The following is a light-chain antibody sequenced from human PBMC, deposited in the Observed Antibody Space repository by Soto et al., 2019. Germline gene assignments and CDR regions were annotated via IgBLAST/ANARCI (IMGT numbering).Light chain of an antibody. Sequence: EILLTQSPGTLSLSPGERATLSCRASQSVCSSYLAWYQQKLGQAPRLLIYGASNSATGIPDRFSGSGSGTDFTLTISRLEPEDFAVYYCQQYVTSPQTFGQGTKVES. V-gene: IGKV3-20*01. J-gene: IGKJ1*01. CDR1: QSVCSSY. CDR2: GAS. CDR3: QQYVTSPQT.